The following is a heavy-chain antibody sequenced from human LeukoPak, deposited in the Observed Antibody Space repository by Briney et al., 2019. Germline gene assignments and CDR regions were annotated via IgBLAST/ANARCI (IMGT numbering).Heavy chain of an antibody. Sequence: SETLSLTCTVSGVSISSSTYYWGWIRQPPEKGLEWIASISYSRATYYNPSLKSRVTISLDTSKNQFSLNLSSVTAADTAVYYCARGATSLPYFDSRGQGTLVTVSS. J-gene: IGHJ4*02. V-gene: IGHV4-39*07. CDR3: ARGATSLPYFDS. D-gene: IGHD5/OR15-5a*01. CDR1: GVSISSSTYY. CDR2: ISYSRAT.